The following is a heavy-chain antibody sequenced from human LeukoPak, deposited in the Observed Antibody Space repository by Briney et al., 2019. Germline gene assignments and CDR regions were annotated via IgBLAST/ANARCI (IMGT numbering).Heavy chain of an antibody. V-gene: IGHV3-21*01. CDR3: ARVSGRLERQSDLDY. CDR1: GFTFASYY. CDR2: ISGDSTYI. J-gene: IGHJ4*02. D-gene: IGHD1-1*01. Sequence: GGSLRLSCAASGFTFASYYMNWVRQAPGKGLEWVSSISGDSTYIYNAGSVKGRFTISRDNAQASLYLQMISLRADDTALYYCARVSGRLERQSDLDYWGQGTLVIVSS.